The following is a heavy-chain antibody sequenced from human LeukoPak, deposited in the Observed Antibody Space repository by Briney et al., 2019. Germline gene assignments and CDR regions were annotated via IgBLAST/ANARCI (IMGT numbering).Heavy chain of an antibody. D-gene: IGHD2-21*02. CDR2: IIPIFGTA. V-gene: IGHV1-69*13. CDR1: GGTFSSYA. J-gene: IGHJ6*02. Sequence: ASVKVSCKASGGTFSSYAISWVRQAPGQGLEWMGGIIPIFGTANYAQKFQGRVTITADESTSTAYMELSGLRSEDTAVYYCARWYCGGDCYGYYYYYGMDVWGQGTTVTVSS. CDR3: ARWYCGGDCYGYYYYYGMDV.